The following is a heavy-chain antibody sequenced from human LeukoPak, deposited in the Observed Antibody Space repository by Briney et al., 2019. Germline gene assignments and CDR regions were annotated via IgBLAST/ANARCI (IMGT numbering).Heavy chain of an antibody. CDR1: GFTFSSYS. D-gene: IGHD3-10*01. Sequence: PGGSLTLSCAASGFTFSSYSMSWVSPAAGGGLEWEATIQQVGSEKYHVDSVTGRFTISRDNSKNTLYLQMTSLRAEDTAIYYCAKVPYSDYGSGRPPFMDVWGQGTTVAVSS. J-gene: IGHJ6*02. CDR3: AKVPYSDYGSGRPPFMDV. V-gene: IGHV3-7*03. CDR2: IQQVGSEK.